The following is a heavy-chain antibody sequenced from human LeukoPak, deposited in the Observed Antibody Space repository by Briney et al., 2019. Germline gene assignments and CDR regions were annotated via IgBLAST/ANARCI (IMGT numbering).Heavy chain of an antibody. J-gene: IGHJ5*02. CDR3: ARGQYCSSTSCRGGWFDP. CDR2: IYSGGST. Sequence: GGSLRLSCAASGFTVSSNYMSWVRQAPGKGLEWVSVIYSGGSTYYADSVKGRFTISRDNSKNTLYLQMNSLRAEDTAVYYCARGQYCSSTSCRGGWFDPWGQGTLVTVSS. V-gene: IGHV3-53*01. CDR1: GFTVSSNY. D-gene: IGHD2-2*01.